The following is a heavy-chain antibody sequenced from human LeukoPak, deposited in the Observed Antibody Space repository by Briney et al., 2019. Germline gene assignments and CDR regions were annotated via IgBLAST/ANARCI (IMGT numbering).Heavy chain of an antibody. CDR1: GFTFSRYG. V-gene: IGHV3-30*02. CDR2: IRYDGSNK. J-gene: IGHJ6*03. Sequence: GGSLRLSCAASGFTFSRYGMHWVRQAPGKGLEWMAFIRYDGSNKYYADSVKGRFTISRDNSKNTLYLQMKSLRAEDTAVYYCAKAEGAYSYYYMDVWGKGTTVTISS. CDR3: AKAEGAYSYYYMDV.